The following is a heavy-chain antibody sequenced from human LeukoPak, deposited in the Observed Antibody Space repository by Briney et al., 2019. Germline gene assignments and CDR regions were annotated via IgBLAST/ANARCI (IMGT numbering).Heavy chain of an antibody. Sequence: GGSLRLSCAASGFTFSDYYMSWIRQAPGKGLEWVSYISSSGSTIYYADSVKGRFTISRDNAKNSLYLQMNRLRAEDTAVYYCARDYGGYYDFWSGYYLDYWGQGTLVTVSS. CDR3: ARDYGGYYDFWSGYYLDY. V-gene: IGHV3-11*04. J-gene: IGHJ4*02. D-gene: IGHD3-3*01. CDR1: GFTFSDYY. CDR2: ISSSGSTI.